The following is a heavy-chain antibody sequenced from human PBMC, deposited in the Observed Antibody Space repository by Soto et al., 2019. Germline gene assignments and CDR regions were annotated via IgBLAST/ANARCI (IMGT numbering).Heavy chain of an antibody. Sequence: ASVKVSCEESGYSFTSYYMHRVRQAPGQGLEWMGIINPSGGSTSYAQKFQGRVTMTRDTSTNTVYMELSSLRSEDTAVYYCARAGSGSEFDYWGQGTLVTVSS. J-gene: IGHJ4*02. D-gene: IGHD3-10*01. CDR2: INPSGGST. CDR3: ARAGSGSEFDY. CDR1: GYSFTSYY. V-gene: IGHV1-46*01.